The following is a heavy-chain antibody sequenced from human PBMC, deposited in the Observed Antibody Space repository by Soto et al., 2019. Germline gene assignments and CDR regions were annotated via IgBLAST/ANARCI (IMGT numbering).Heavy chain of an antibody. Sequence: QVQLVESGGGVVQPGRSLRLSCAASGLTFSSDGMNWVRQAPDKGLEWVAGISYDGSNRYHADSVKGRFTVSRDNSKNTLYLQLDSLRTEDTAIYYCANGRYTNSPEYDYWGQGTLVTVSS. CDR2: ISYDGSNR. CDR1: GLTFSSDG. J-gene: IGHJ4*02. D-gene: IGHD5-18*01. CDR3: ANGRYTNSPEYDY. V-gene: IGHV3-30*18.